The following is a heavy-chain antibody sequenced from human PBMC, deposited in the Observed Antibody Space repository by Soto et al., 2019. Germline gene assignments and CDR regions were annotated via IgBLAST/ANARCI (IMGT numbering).Heavy chain of an antibody. CDR3: ARDRSPSRGYYGSGSYSRFDP. J-gene: IGHJ5*02. V-gene: IGHV1-46*01. CDR1: GYTFTSYY. Sequence: QVQLVQSGAEVKKPGASVKVSCKASGYTFTSYYMHWVRQAPGQGLEWMGIINPSGGSTSYAQKFXXXVTTTRDTSTXXVXMXXSSLRSEDTAVHYCARDRSPSRGYYGSGSYSRFDPWGQGTLVTVSS. CDR2: INPSGGST. D-gene: IGHD3-10*01.